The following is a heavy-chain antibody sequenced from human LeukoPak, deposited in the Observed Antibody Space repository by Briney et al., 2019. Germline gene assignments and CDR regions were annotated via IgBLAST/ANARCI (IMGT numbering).Heavy chain of an antibody. V-gene: IGHV3-33*06. CDR3: AKDRYARAVAGSYPDY. D-gene: IGHD6-19*01. CDR2: IWFDGSHK. Sequence: GGSLRLSCEASGFTFSTYGMHWVRQAPGKGLEWVAIIWFDGSHKFYADSVKGRFTVSRDSSKNTLYLQMNSLRAEDTAVYYCAKDRYARAVAGSYPDYWGQGTLVTVSS. CDR1: GFTFSTYG. J-gene: IGHJ4*02.